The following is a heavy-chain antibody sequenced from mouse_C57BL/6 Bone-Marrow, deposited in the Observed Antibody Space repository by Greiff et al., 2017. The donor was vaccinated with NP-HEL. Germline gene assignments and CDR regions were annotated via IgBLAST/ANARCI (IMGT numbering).Heavy chain of an antibody. D-gene: IGHD2-10*02. J-gene: IGHJ4*01. Sequence: VQLQESGPGLVQPSQSLSITCTVSGFSLTSYGVHWVRQSPGKGLEWLGVIWRGGSTDYNAAFMSRLSITKDNSKSQVFFKMNSLQADDTAIYYCAKMYGNYDYYAMDYWGQGTSVTVSS. CDR1: GFSLTSYG. CDR3: AKMYGNYDYYAMDY. V-gene: IGHV2-5*01. CDR2: IWRGGST.